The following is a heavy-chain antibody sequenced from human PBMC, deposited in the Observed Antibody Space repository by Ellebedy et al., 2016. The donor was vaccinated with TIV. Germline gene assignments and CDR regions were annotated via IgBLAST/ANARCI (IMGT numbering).Heavy chain of an antibody. D-gene: IGHD3-22*01. CDR1: GFTFSSYA. Sequence: GESLKISCAASGFTFSSYAMRWVRQAPGKGLEWVSVISGSAPSTAYADSVEGRFTISRDNSNTTLYLQMNSLRAEETAVYYCAKGRGGGSDSSAPRYYFDYWGLGTLVTVSS. CDR3: AKGRGGGSDSSAPRYYFDY. V-gene: IGHV3-23*01. J-gene: IGHJ4*02. CDR2: ISGSAPST.